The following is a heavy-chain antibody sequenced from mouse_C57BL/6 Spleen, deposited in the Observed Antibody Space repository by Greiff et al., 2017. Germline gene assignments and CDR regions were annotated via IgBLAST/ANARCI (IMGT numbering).Heavy chain of an antibody. CDR2: INPNYGTT. CDR1: GYSFTDYN. J-gene: IGHJ1*03. CDR3: ASTTVGSYWYFDV. V-gene: IGHV1-39*01. Sequence: VQLKQSGPELVKPGASVKISCKASGYSFTDYNMNWVKQSNGKSLEWIGVINPNYGTTSYNQKFKGKATLTVDQSSSTAYMQLNSLTSEDSAVXYCASTTVGSYWYFDVWGTGTTVTVSS. D-gene: IGHD1-1*01.